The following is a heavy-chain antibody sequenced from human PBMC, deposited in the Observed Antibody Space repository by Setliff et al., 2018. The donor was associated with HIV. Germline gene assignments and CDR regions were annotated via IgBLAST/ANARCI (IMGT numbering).Heavy chain of an antibody. Sequence: ETLSLTCTVSGGSISSGSYYWTWIRQPPGKGLEWIGYIYYSGSTNYNPSLKSRVTISVDTSKNQFSLKLNSVTAADTAVYYCARSPPTTFWSGYTYYYYMDVWGKGTTVTVSS. D-gene: IGHD3-3*01. CDR1: GGSISSGSYY. CDR2: IYYSGST. V-gene: IGHV4-61*01. J-gene: IGHJ6*03. CDR3: ARSPPTTFWSGYTYYYYMDV.